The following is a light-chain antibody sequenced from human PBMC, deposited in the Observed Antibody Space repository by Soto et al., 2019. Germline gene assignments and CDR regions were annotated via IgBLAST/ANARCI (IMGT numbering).Light chain of an antibody. CDR3: QKYDNYLVT. V-gene: IGKV1-5*03. J-gene: IGKJ4*01. CDR2: KAS. Sequence: DIQMTQSPSTLSASVGDRVTITCRASQSISSWLAWYQQKPGKAPKLLIYKASSLESGVPSRFTGGGSGTDFTLTINSLQPDDFATYYFQKYDNYLVTFGGGTKVQIK. CDR1: QSISSW.